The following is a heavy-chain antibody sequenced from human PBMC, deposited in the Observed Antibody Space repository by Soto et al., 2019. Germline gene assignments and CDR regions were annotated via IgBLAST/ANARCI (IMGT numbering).Heavy chain of an antibody. CDR2: ISAYNGNT. Sequence: ASVKVSCKASGYTFTSYGISWVRQAPGQGLEWMGWISAYNGNTNYAQKLQGRVTMNTDTSTSTAYMELRSLRSDVTAVYYCARDKAHYGDDLTLDYWGQGTLVTVSS. CDR1: GYTFTSYG. CDR3: ARDKAHYGDDLTLDY. V-gene: IGHV1-18*01. D-gene: IGHD4-17*01. J-gene: IGHJ4*02.